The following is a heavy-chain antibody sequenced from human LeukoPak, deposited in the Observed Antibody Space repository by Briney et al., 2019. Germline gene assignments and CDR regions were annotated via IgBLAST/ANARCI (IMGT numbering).Heavy chain of an antibody. CDR2: IYNDGST. Sequence: HPGGSLRFSCAASGLTVSSSYMSWVRQPPGKGLEWVSIIYNDGSTYYADSMKGRFTISRDNSKNTLYLQVNSLRAEDTAMYYCARNILFAFDIWGQGTMVTVSS. V-gene: IGHV3-53*01. J-gene: IGHJ3*02. CDR3: ARNILFAFDI. CDR1: GLTVSSSY.